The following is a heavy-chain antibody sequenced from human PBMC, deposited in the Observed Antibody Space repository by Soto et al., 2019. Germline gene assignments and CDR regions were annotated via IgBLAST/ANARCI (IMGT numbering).Heavy chain of an antibody. D-gene: IGHD6-13*01. CDR2: FDPEDGET. Sequence: QVQLVQSGAEVKKPGASVKVSCKVSGYTLTELSMHWVRQAPGKGLEWMGGFDPEDGETIYAQKFQGRVTMTEDTSTDTAYMELSSLRSEDTAVYYCATDIYVRLIAAAGTGDYYYYGMDVWGQGTTVTVSS. CDR1: GYTLTELS. V-gene: IGHV1-24*01. CDR3: ATDIYVRLIAAAGTGDYYYYGMDV. J-gene: IGHJ6*02.